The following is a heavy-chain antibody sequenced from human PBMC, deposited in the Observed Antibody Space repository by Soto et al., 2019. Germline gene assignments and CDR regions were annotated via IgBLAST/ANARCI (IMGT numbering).Heavy chain of an antibody. V-gene: IGHV4-34*01. J-gene: IGHJ6*03. CDR3: ARGPRLTGLWNYYYYYYMDV. D-gene: IGHD3-9*01. CDR1: GGSFSGYY. CDR2: INHSGST. Sequence: SETLSLTCAVYGGSFSGYYWSWIRQPPGKGLEWIGEINHSGSTNYNPSLKSRVTISVDTSKNQFSLKVSSVTAADTSVYYCARGPRLTGLWNYYYYYYMDVWGKGTTVTVS.